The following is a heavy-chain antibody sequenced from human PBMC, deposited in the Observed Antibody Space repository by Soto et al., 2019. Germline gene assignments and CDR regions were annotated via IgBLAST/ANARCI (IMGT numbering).Heavy chain of an antibody. CDR3: RAYDFWSGFLDV. CDR1: GGSISSSSCY. V-gene: IGHV4-39*01. D-gene: IGHD3-3*01. Sequence: QLQLQPSGPGLVKPSETLSLTCTVSGGSISSSSCYWGWIRQPPGKGLEWIGSIYYSGSTYYNPSLKSRVAIPVDTSKNQFSLKLSSVTAADTAVYYCRAYDFWSGFLDVWGQGTTVTVSS. CDR2: IYYSGST. J-gene: IGHJ6*02.